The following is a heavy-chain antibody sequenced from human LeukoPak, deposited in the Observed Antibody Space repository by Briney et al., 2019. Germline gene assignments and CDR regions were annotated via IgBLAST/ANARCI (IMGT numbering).Heavy chain of an antibody. CDR2: INGDGSST. CDR3: AVKGGYNDWDAPFDY. CDR1: GFIFRSYW. V-gene: IGHV3-74*01. D-gene: IGHD5-12*01. Sequence: PGGSLRLSCAASGFIFRSYWMHWVRQAPGKGLVWVSRINGDGSSTSYADSVKGRFTISRDNGKKELYLQMNSLGAEDTAVYYCAVKGGYNDWDAPFDYWGQGTLVTVSS. J-gene: IGHJ4*02.